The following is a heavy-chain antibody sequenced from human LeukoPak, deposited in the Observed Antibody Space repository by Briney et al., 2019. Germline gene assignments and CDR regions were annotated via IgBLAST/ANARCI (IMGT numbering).Heavy chain of an antibody. CDR1: VYTFTSYY. V-gene: IGHV1-46*01. Sequence: ASVKVSCKASVYTFTSYYMHSVRQAPGQRLVWMGLINPSGGSTSYAQKFQGRVTMTRDTSTSTVYMELSSLRSEDTAVYYCARDQTTVTNWFDPWGQGTLVTVSS. J-gene: IGHJ5*02. CDR2: INPSGGST. D-gene: IGHD4-17*01. CDR3: ARDQTTVTNWFDP.